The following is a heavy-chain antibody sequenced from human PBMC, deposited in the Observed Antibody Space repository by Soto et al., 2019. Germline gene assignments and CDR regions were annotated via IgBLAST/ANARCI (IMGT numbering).Heavy chain of an antibody. CDR1: GDIFSSYP. J-gene: IGHJ2*01. V-gene: IGHV1-69*01. CDR3: ARDRGSQNWYFGV. CDR2: IVPLLGTA. D-gene: IGHD3-10*01. Sequence: QVPLVQSGAEVKKPGSSVKVSCKASGDIFSSYPFSWVRQAPGQGLEWMGGIVPLLGTADYAQKFQDRVTITADDSTSTVSLELSSLRSDDTAVYYCARDRGSQNWYFGVWGRGTLVSVSS.